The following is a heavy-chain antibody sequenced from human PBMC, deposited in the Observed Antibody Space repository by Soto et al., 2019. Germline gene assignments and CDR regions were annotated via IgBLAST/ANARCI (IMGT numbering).Heavy chain of an antibody. CDR1: GFTFSSYA. CDR2: ISGSGGST. J-gene: IGHJ3*02. V-gene: IGHV3-23*01. D-gene: IGHD1-26*01. Sequence: GSLRLSCAASGFTFSSYAMSWVRQAPGKGLEWVSAISGSGGSTYYADSVKGRFTISRDNSKNTLYLQMNSLRAEDTAVYYCAKVRGSYYALDIWGKGTMVTVSS. CDR3: AKVRGSYYALDI.